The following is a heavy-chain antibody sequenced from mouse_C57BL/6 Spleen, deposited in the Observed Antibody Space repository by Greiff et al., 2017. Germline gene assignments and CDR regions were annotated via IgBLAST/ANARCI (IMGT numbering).Heavy chain of an antibody. Sequence: EVQLQESGGGLVRPGGSLKHSCAASGFTFSSYAMSWVRQTPEKRLEWVATISDGGSYTYYPDNVKGRFTISRDNAKNNLYLQMSHLKSEDTAMYYCARGYYDYDSAWFAYWGQGTLVTVSA. CDR2: ISDGGSYT. CDR1: GFTFSSYA. J-gene: IGHJ3*01. CDR3: ARGYYDYDSAWFAY. D-gene: IGHD2-4*01. V-gene: IGHV5-4*01.